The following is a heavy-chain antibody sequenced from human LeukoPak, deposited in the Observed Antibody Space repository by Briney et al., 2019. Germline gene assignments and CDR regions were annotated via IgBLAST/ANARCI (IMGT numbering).Heavy chain of an antibody. CDR1: GYTFTSYG. D-gene: IGHD4-11*01. CDR3: ARDGIGTDYIRYFDD. J-gene: IGHJ4*02. Sequence: ASVKVSCKTSGYTFTSYGLSWVRQAPGQGLEWMGWIIGHNGNTNYAQKVRDRVTMTTDTSTNTAYMELRSLRSDDTAVYYCARDGIGTDYIRYFDDWGQGTLVTVSS. CDR2: IIGHNGNT. V-gene: IGHV1-18*01.